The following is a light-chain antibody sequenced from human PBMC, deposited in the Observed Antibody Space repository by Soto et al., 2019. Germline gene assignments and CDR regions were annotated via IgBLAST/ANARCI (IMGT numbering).Light chain of an antibody. CDR1: SSDVGGYNY. CDR2: DAS. V-gene: IGLV2-14*03. Sequence: QSVLTQPASVSGSPGQSITISCTGTSSDVGGYNYVSWYQQHPGKAPKLMIYDASNRPSGVSNRFSGSKSGNTASLTISGLQAEDEADYYCSSYTSSRTLQVFGGGTKLTVL. J-gene: IGLJ3*02. CDR3: SSYTSSRTLQV.